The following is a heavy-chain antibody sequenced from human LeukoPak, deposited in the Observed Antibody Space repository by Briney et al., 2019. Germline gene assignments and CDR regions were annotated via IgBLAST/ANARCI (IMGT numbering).Heavy chain of an antibody. V-gene: IGHV3-74*01. CDR3: ARYDYGDYEDYFYYMDV. D-gene: IGHD4-17*01. CDR2: INSDGINT. J-gene: IGHJ6*03. Sequence: GGSLRLSCAASGFTFSNYWMHWVRQAPGKGLVWVSRINSDGINTSYADSVKGRFTISRDNAKNSLYLQMDGLRAEDTAVYYCARYDYGDYEDYFYYMDVWGKGTAVSVSS. CDR1: GFTFSNYW.